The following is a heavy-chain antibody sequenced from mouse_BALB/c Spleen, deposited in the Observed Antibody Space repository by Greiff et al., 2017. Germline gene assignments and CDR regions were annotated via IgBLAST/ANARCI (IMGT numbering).Heavy chain of an antibody. CDR1: GYTFSSYW. CDR3: ARGGDGGAMDY. J-gene: IGHJ4*01. V-gene: IGHV1-9*01. Sequence: QVHVKPSGAELMKPGASVKISCKATGYTFSSYWIEWVKQRPGHGLEWIGEILPGSGSTNYNEKFKGKATFTADTSSNTAYMQLSSLTSEDSAVYYCARGGDGGAMDYWGQGTSVTVSS. CDR2: ILPGSGST. D-gene: IGHD3-3*01.